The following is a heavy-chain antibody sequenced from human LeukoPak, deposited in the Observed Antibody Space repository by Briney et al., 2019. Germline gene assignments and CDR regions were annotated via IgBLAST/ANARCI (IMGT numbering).Heavy chain of an antibody. CDR3: ASLASSWYSYYFDY. J-gene: IGHJ4*02. D-gene: IGHD6-13*01. Sequence: QPGRSLRLSCAASGFTFDDYAMHWVRQAPGKGLEWVSGISWNSGSIGYADSVKGRFTISRDNAKNSLYLQMNSLRAEDTAVYYCASLASSWYSYYFDYWGQGTLVTVSS. CDR1: GFTFDDYA. CDR2: ISWNSGSI. V-gene: IGHV3-9*01.